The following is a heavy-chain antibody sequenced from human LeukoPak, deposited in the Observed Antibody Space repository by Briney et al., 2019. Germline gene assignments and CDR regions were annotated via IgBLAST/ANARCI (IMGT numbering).Heavy chain of an antibody. CDR2: IKPNSGGT. CDR3: ATNILVRDIINWFDP. D-gene: IGHD3-10*01. Sequence: ASVKVSCKASGYTFTSYGISWVRQAPGQGLEWVGGIKPNSGGTRSAQKFQGRVTMTRDTSISTAYMELSSLRYDDTAVYYCATNILVRDIINWFDPWGQGTLVTVSS. CDR1: GYTFTSYG. V-gene: IGHV1-2*02. J-gene: IGHJ5*02.